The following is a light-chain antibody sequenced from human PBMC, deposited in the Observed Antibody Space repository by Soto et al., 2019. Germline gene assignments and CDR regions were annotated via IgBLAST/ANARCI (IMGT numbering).Light chain of an antibody. CDR3: LQLYSYPRT. CDR1: QGINNY. Sequence: DIQLTQSPSFLSASVGDRVTITCRASQGINNYLAWYQQKPGTAPKLLIYSASTLQSGVPSRFGGSGSGTQFTLTISSLQPEDFATYYCLQLYSYPRTFGQGTKVDI. V-gene: IGKV1-9*01. CDR2: SAS. J-gene: IGKJ1*01.